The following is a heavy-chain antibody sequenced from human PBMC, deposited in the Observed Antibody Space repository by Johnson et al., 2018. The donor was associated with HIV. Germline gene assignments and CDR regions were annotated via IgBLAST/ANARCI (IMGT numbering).Heavy chain of an antibody. CDR3: AKAKYSSSADAFDI. J-gene: IGHJ3*02. V-gene: IGHV3-9*01. CDR2: ISWNSGSI. Sequence: VQLVESGGGLEQPGRSMRLSCAASGFTFEDYAMHWVRQVPGKGLEWVSGISWNSGSIGYADSVKGRFTISRDNAKNSLYLQMSSLRLEDTAFYFCAKAKYSSSADAFDIWGQGTMVTVSS. D-gene: IGHD6-6*01. CDR1: GFTFEDYA.